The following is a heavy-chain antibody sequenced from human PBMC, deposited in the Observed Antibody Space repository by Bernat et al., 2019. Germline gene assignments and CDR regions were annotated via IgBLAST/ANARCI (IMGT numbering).Heavy chain of an antibody. Sequence: QVTLRESGPALVKPTQTLTLTCTFPGFSLSTSGMCVSWIRQPPGKALEWLARIDWDDDKYYSTSLKTRLTISKDTSKNQVVLTMTNMDPVDTATYYCARRSGSYIDAFDIWGQGTMVTVSS. D-gene: IGHD3-10*01. V-gene: IGHV2-70*15. CDR1: GFSLSTSGMC. CDR3: ARRSGSYIDAFDI. J-gene: IGHJ3*02. CDR2: IDWDDDK.